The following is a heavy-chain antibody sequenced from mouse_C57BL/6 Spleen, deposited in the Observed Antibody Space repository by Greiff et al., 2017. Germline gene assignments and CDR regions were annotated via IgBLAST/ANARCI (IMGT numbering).Heavy chain of an antibody. D-gene: IGHD1-1*02. CDR3: ASGYDYYARDY. J-gene: IGHJ4*01. Sequence: QVQLQQPGAELVKPGASVKMSCKASGYTFTSYWITWVKQRPGQGLEWIGDIYPGSGSTNYNEKFKSKATLTVDTSSSTAYMQLSSLTSEASAVYYCASGYDYYARDYWGQGTAVTVSS. V-gene: IGHV1-55*01. CDR1: GYTFTSYW. CDR2: IYPGSGST.